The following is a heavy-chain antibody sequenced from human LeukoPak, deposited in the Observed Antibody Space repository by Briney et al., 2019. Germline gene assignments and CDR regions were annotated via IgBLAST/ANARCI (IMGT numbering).Heavy chain of an antibody. V-gene: IGHV3-74*01. CDR2: INTDGSTT. Sequence: GGSLRLSCVDSGFTFSSYAMSWVRQSPGKGLVWVSRINTDGSTTNYADSVKGRFTISRDNAKNTLYLLMNSLRAEGTAVYYCARVPSDSWNWVDPWGQGTLVIVSS. CDR3: ARVPSDSWNWVDP. CDR1: GFTFSSYA. D-gene: IGHD2-15*01. J-gene: IGHJ5*02.